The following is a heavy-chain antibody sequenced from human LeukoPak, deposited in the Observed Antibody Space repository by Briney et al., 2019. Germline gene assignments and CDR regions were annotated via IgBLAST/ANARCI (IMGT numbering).Heavy chain of an antibody. CDR3: ARVSSGWHGYLDY. D-gene: IGHD6-25*01. CDR2: INAGNGNA. J-gene: IGHJ4*02. Sequence: ASVKVSFTASGYTFTSYAMHWVRQAPGQRLEWMGWINAGNGNATYTQKFQDRVTFTRDTSASTAYMDLSSLRSEDTAVYYCARVSSGWHGYLDYWGQGTPVTVSS. CDR1: GYTFTSYA. V-gene: IGHV1-3*01.